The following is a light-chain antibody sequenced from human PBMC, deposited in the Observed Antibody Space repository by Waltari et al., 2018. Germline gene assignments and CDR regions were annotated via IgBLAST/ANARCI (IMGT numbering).Light chain of an antibody. J-gene: IGKJ1*01. CDR3: QHYLRLPVT. CDR2: GAS. V-gene: IGKV3-20*01. Sequence: EIVLTQSPGTLSLSLGERATVSCRASQRVSRALAWYQQKPGQAPRLLIYGASTRATGIPDRFSGSGSWTDFSLTISRLEPDDFAVYYCQHYLRLPVTFGQGTTVEI. CDR1: QRVSRA.